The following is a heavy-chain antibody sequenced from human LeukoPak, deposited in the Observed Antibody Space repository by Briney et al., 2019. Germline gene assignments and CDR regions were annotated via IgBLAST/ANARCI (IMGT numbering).Heavy chain of an antibody. CDR1: GGTFSSYA. V-gene: IGHV1-69*06. D-gene: IGHD1-26*01. J-gene: IGHJ4*02. CDR2: IIPIFGTT. Sequence: GASVKVSCKASGGTFSSYAINWVRQAPGQGLEWMGEIIPIFGTTNYAQKFQGRVTITADKSTSTAYMELSSLRSEDTAVYYCAREYSGSYGFDYWGQGTLVTVSS. CDR3: AREYSGSYGFDY.